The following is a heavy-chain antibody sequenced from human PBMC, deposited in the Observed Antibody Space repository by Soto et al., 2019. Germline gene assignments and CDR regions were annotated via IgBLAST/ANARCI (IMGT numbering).Heavy chain of an antibody. D-gene: IGHD6-13*01. CDR1: GYTLTTSG. Sequence: QVQLVQSGTEVKTPGASVKVPSKAPGYTLTTSGITGLGKALGEGFEWMGWISGNIVNTKYAQKFKGRVTMTADTSTSTAYMELRSLRSDDTAVFYCARSPAATGTSWLDPWGQGTLVTVST. CDR2: ISGNIVNT. CDR3: ARSPAATGTSWLDP. V-gene: IGHV1-18*01. J-gene: IGHJ5*02.